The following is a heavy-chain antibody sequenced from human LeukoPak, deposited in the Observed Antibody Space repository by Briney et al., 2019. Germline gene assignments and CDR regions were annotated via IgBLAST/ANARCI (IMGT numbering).Heavy chain of an antibody. V-gene: IGHV1-18*04. D-gene: IGHD3-10*01. CDR3: ARSSGSWSDY. CDR2: ISAYNGNT. CDR1: GYTFTSYY. J-gene: IGHJ4*02. Sequence: GASVKVSCKASGYTFTSYYMHWVRQATGQGLEWMGWISAYNGNTNYAQKLQGRVTMTTDTSTSTAYMELRSLRSDDTAVYYCARSSGSWSDYWGQGTLVTVSS.